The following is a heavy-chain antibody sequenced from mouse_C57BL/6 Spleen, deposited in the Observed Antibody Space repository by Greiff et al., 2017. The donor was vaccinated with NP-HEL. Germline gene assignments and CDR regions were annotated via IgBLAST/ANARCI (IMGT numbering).Heavy chain of an antibody. Sequence: VQLKESGPELVKPGASVKIPCKASGYTFTDYNMDWVKQSHGKSLEWIGDINPNNGGTIYNQKFKGKATLTVDKSSSTAYMELRSLTSEDTAVYYCARPYDGYSYYFDYWGQGTTLTVSS. CDR3: ARPYDGYSYYFDY. CDR1: GYTFTDYN. CDR2: INPNNGGT. V-gene: IGHV1-18*01. J-gene: IGHJ2*01. D-gene: IGHD2-3*01.